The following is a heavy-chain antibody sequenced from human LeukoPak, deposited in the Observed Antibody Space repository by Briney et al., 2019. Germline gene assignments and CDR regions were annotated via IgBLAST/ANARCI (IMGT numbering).Heavy chain of an antibody. J-gene: IGHJ6*02. V-gene: IGHV1-69*13. D-gene: IGHD3-3*01. CDR3: VRDQVRHDFWSCYNNLNGMDV. Sequence: SVKVSCKASGGTFSSYAISWVRQAPGQGLEWMGGIIPIFGTANYAQKFQGRVTITADESTSTAYMELSSLRSEDTAVYYCVRDQVRHDFWSCYNNLNGMDVWGQGTTVTVSS. CDR1: GGTFSSYA. CDR2: IIPIFGTA.